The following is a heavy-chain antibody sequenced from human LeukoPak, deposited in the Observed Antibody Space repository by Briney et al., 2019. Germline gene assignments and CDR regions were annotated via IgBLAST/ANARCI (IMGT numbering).Heavy chain of an antibody. CDR3: ARNPQAGTLDY. D-gene: IGHD6-19*01. J-gene: IGHJ4*02. CDR2: SYHSGST. Sequence: SETLSLTCAVSGYSISSGYYWGWIRPPPGKGLEWIGRSYHSGSTYYTPPLKSRVTISVDTSKNQFSLKLSSVTAADTAVYYCARNPQAGTLDYWGQGTLVTVSS. CDR1: GYSISSGYY. V-gene: IGHV4-38-2*01.